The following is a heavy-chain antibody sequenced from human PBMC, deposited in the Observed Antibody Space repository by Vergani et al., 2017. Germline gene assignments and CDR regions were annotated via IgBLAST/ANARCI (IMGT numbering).Heavy chain of an antibody. D-gene: IGHD3-9*01. J-gene: IGHJ6*01. CDR1: GFSIDNGYY. Sequence: QVQLQESGPGLVKPSETLSLTCAVSGFSIDNGYYWSWIRQPPGKGLEWIGYIYYSGSTNYNPSLKSRVTMSVDTSKNQFSLKLRSVTAADTAVYFCARVMYRDEASTGYRLEGMDIWGQGTTVTISS. CDR2: IYYSGST. V-gene: IGHV4-59*01. CDR3: ARVMYRDEASTGYRLEGMDI.